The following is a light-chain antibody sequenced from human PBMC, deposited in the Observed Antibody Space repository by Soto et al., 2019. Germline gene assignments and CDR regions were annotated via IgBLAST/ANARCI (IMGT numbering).Light chain of an antibody. CDR1: SSNIGAGYD. CDR2: GNS. V-gene: IGLV1-40*01. Sequence: QSVRTQPPSVSGAPGQRVTISCTGSSSNIGAGYDVHWYQQLPGTAPKLLIYGNSNRPSGVPDRFSGSKSGTSASLAITGLRAEDEADYYCQSYDSSLSALYVFGTGTKVTVL. CDR3: QSYDSSLSALYV. J-gene: IGLJ1*01.